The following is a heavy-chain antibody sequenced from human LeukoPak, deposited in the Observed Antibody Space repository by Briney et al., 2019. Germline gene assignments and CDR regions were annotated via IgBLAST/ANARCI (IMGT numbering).Heavy chain of an antibody. CDR1: GFTFGDYA. Sequence: PGGSLRLSCTASGFTFGDYAINWVRQAPGKGLERVAFIRYDGSNKYYADSVKGRFTISRDNSKNTLYLQMNSLRAEDTAVYYCAVSLGNYFDYWGQGTLVTVSS. V-gene: IGHV3-30*02. CDR3: AVSLGNYFDY. CDR2: IRYDGSNK. D-gene: IGHD2/OR15-2a*01. J-gene: IGHJ4*02.